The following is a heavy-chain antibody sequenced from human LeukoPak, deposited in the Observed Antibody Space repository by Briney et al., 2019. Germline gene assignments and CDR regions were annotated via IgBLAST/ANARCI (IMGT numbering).Heavy chain of an antibody. Sequence: GGSLRLSYAASGFTFSNYNMNWVRQAPGKGLEWVSYISSSGETIYYAGSVKGRFTISRDNAQNSLYLQMNSLRADDTAVYYCARRFGYWGQGTLVTVSS. CDR3: ARRFGY. J-gene: IGHJ4*02. CDR1: GFTFSNYN. CDR2: ISSSGETI. V-gene: IGHV3-48*01.